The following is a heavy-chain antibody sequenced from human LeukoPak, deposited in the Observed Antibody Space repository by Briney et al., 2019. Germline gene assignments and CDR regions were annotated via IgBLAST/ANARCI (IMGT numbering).Heavy chain of an antibody. V-gene: IGHV3-48*03. CDR1: GFTFSISE. CDR3: ARGGDYYGSGNYRYYFDY. Sequence: PGGSLRLSCAASGFTFSISEMNWVRQAPGKGLEGVSYISTSGYTIYYADSVKGRFTISRDNAKNSLYLQMNSLRAEDTAVYYCARGGDYYGSGNYRYYFDYWGQGTLVSVSS. CDR2: ISTSGYTI. D-gene: IGHD3-10*01. J-gene: IGHJ4*02.